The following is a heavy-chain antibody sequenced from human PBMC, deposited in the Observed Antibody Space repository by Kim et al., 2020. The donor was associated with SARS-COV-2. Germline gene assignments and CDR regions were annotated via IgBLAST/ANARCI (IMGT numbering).Heavy chain of an antibody. CDR3: SRGLQLDS. J-gene: IGHJ4*02. D-gene: IGHD3-16*01. CDR2: GGRT. Sequence: GGRTQYAASVKGRYIISRDDSKSIVFLKMNSLKTEDTALYYCSRGLQLDSWGQGTLVTVSS. V-gene: IGHV3-49*02.